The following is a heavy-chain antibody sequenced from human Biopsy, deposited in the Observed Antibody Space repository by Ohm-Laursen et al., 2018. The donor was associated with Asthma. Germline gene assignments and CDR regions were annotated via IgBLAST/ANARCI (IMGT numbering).Heavy chain of an antibody. Sequence: SLRLSCAASGFSFSNYDIHWVRQAPGKGLEWVAVISKDASTQDYADSVKGRFTMARDNSKKTLDLQMNSLREEDTAVYYGVRDGTDEAFDIWGQGTVGSVSS. V-gene: IGHV3-30*03. CDR2: ISKDASTQ. CDR3: VRDGTDEAFDI. D-gene: IGHD1-1*01. J-gene: IGHJ3*02. CDR1: GFSFSNYD.